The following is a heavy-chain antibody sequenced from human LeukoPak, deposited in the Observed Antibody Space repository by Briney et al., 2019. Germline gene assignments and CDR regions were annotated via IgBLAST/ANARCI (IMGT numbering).Heavy chain of an antibody. V-gene: IGHV1-18*01. CDR2: ISAYNGNT. J-gene: IGHJ4*02. D-gene: IGHD3-22*01. Sequence: GASVKASCKASGYTFTSYGISWVRQAPGQGLEWMGWISAYNGNTNYAQKLQGRVTMTTDTSTSTAYMELRSLRSDDTAVYYCAREGLLVYYDYPDYWGQGTLVTVSS. CDR3: AREGLLVYYDYPDY. CDR1: GYTFTSYG.